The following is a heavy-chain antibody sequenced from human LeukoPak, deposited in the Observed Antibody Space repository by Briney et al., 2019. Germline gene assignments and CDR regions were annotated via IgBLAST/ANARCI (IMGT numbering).Heavy chain of an antibody. CDR3: ARYSGYDYVANY. CDR1: GGTFSSYA. J-gene: IGHJ4*02. V-gene: IGHV1-69*13. CDR2: IIPIFGTA. D-gene: IGHD5-12*01. Sequence: SPKLSCNASGGTFSSYAISWVRHAPGQGLEWMGAIIPIFGTANYAQRFQGRVTITADESTSTAYMELSSLRSEDTAVYYCARYSGYDYVANYWGQGTLVTVSS.